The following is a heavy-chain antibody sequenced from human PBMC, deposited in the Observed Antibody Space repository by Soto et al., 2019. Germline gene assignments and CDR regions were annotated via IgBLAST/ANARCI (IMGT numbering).Heavy chain of an antibody. Sequence: SETLSLTCTFSGGSISSYYWSWVRQPPGKGLEWIGYIYYSGSTNYNPSLKSRVTISVDTSKNQFSLKLGSVTAADTAVYYCARGSGDYSDHYYYYGMDVWGQRTTVTVSS. D-gene: IGHD3-3*01. CDR3: ARGSGDYSDHYYYYGMDV. CDR1: GGSISSYY. CDR2: IYYSGST. V-gene: IGHV4-59*01. J-gene: IGHJ6*02.